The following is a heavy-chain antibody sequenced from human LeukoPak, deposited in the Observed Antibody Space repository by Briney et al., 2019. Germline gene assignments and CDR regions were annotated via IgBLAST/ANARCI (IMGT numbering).Heavy chain of an antibody. Sequence: GGSLRLSCAASGITVSSNYMTWVRQAPGKGLEWVSIIYSSGSTYCADSLKGRFTISRDNSKNTVYLQMSSLRVEDTAVYYCANLPREDYWGQGTLVTVSS. J-gene: IGHJ4*02. CDR2: IYSSGST. CDR3: ANLPREDY. V-gene: IGHV3-53*01. CDR1: GITVSSNY. D-gene: IGHD1-26*01.